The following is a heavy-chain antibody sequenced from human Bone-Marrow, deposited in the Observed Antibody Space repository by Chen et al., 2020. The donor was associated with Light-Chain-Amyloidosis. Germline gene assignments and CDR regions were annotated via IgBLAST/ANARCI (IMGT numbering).Heavy chain of an antibody. CDR3: ARRRDGYNFDY. D-gene: IGHD5-12*01. CDR1: GYTFPNYW. Sequence: EVQLEQSGPEVKKPGESLKISCKGSGYTFPNYWIGWVRQMPGKGLEWMGVIYPDDSDASYSPSFDGQVTISADNSITTAYLQWRSQKASDTAMYYCARRRDGYNFDYWGQGTLVTVSS. V-gene: IGHV5-51*01. CDR2: IYPDDSDA. J-gene: IGHJ4*02.